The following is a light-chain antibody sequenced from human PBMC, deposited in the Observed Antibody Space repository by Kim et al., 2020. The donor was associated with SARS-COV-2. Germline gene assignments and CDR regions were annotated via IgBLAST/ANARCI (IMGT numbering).Light chain of an antibody. CDR1: QSIISSS. CDR3: QQYGSSPRT. J-gene: IGKJ1*01. CDR2: GTS. V-gene: IGKV3-20*01. Sequence: SPGERVTLTCRASQSIISSSLAWYQQKPGQAPRLLIFGTSSRATGIPDRFSGGGSGTDFTLTISRLEPEDFAVYYCQQYGSSPRTFGQGTKVDIK.